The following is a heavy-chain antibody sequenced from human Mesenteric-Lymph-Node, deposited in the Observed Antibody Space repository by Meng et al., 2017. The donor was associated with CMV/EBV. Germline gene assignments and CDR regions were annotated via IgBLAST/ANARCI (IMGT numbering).Heavy chain of an antibody. D-gene: IGHD2-2*01. Sequence: GESLKISCAASGFTFSDYYISWIRQAPGQGLEWVAHISNSGSAIHYADSVKGRFTISRDNAKNSLYLQMNSLRAEDTAVYYCARDDCSSTSCSLPWYYYYGMDVWGQGTTVTVSS. CDR1: GFTFSDYY. J-gene: IGHJ6*02. V-gene: IGHV3-11*04. CDR2: ISNSGSAI. CDR3: ARDDCSSTSCSLPWYYYYGMDV.